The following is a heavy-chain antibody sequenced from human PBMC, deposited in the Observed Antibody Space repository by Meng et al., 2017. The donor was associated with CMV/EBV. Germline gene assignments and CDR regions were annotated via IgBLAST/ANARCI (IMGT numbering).Heavy chain of an antibody. Sequence: GGSLRLSCAVSGLTFSRVGMHWVRQAPGKGLEWVSYIFFDGNKTYYADSVRGRFTILRDVSGTTLYLQMNSLRAEDAAVYYCAKDYYYYAMDVWGLGSTVTVSS. CDR1: GLTFSRVG. V-gene: IGHV3-30*02. CDR2: IFFDGNKT. J-gene: IGHJ6*02. CDR3: AKDYYYYAMDV.